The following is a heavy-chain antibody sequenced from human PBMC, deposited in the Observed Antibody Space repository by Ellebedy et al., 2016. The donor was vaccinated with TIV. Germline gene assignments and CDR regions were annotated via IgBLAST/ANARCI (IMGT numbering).Heavy chain of an antibody. D-gene: IGHD6-6*01. CDR2: IYYSGST. V-gene: IGHV4-39*01. CDR1: GGSISSYY. CDR3: ARKLTQQLVVDY. J-gene: IGHJ4*02. Sequence: MPSETLSLTCTVSGGSISSYYWGWIRQPPGKGLEWIGSIYYSGSTYYNPSLKSRVTISVDTSKNQFSLKLSSVTAADTAVYYCARKLTQQLVVDYWGQGTLVTVSS.